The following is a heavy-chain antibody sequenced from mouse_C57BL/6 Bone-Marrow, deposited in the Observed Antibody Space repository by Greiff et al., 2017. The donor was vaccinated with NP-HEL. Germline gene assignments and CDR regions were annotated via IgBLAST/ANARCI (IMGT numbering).Heavy chain of an antibody. CDR1: GFTFSDYY. Sequence: EVQVVESGGGLVQPGGSLKLSCAASGFTFSDYYMYWVRQTPEKRLEWVAYISNGGGSTYYPDTVKGRFTISRDNAKNTLYLQMSRLKSEDTAMYYCARGAYWYFDVWGTGTTVTVSS. J-gene: IGHJ1*03. CDR3: ARGAYWYFDV. CDR2: ISNGGGST. V-gene: IGHV5-12*01.